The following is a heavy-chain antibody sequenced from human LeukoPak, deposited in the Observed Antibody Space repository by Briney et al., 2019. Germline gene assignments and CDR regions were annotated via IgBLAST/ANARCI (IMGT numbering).Heavy chain of an antibody. CDR1: GGTFSSYT. CDR3: ARVSRTIIAARQFYYMDV. V-gene: IGHV1-69*02. D-gene: IGHD6-6*01. CDR2: IIPILGIA. J-gene: IGHJ6*03. Sequence: SVKVSCKASGGTFSSYTISWVRQAPGQGLEWMGRIIPILGIANYAQKFQGRVTITADKSTSTVYMELSSLRSEDTAVYYCARVSRTIIAARQFYYMDVWGKGTTVTVSS.